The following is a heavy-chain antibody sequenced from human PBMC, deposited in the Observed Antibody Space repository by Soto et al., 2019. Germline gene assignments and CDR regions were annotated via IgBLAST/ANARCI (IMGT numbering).Heavy chain of an antibody. V-gene: IGHV3-66*01. CDR1: GFTVSGHY. D-gene: IGHD6-6*01. Sequence: PLVESGGGFVQPGGSLRLSCAASGFTVSGHYISWVRQAPGKGLEGVPVIYSGGTTYYANSVTARFTISRDNSRNTVYLHMNSPRAEETAVCYCARDRTISDYRSSGALGLWGQGTLVSVSS. CDR2: IYSGGTT. J-gene: IGHJ4*02. CDR3: ARDRTISDYRSSGALGL.